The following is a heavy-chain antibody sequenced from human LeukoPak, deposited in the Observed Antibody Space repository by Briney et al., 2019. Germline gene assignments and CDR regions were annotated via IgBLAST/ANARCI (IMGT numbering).Heavy chain of an antibody. CDR3: TRAVITFGAAVAKGFDC. CDR1: GGSFSTHY. CDR2: IYYSGST. J-gene: IGHJ4*02. Sequence: SETLSFTCTVSGGSFSTHYWSWIQQPPGKGLEWIGYIYYSGSTDYNPSLKSRVTMSLDTSKNQFSLNLSSVTAADTAVYYCTRAVITFGAAVAKGFDCWGQGTLVTVSS. V-gene: IGHV4-59*11. D-gene: IGHD3-16*01.